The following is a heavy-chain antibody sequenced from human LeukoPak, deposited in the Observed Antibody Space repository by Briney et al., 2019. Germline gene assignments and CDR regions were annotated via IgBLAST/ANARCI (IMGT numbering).Heavy chain of an antibody. CDR1: GFTFSSYA. V-gene: IGHV3-23*01. D-gene: IGHD3-10*01. CDR2: ISGSGGST. CDR3: AKGGVRGAAFDY. Sequence: SGGSLRLSCAASGFTFSSYAMSWARQAPGKGLEWVSAISGSGGSTYYADSVKGRFTISRDNSKNTLYLQMNSLRAEDTAVYYCAKGGVRGAAFDYWGQGTLVTVSS. J-gene: IGHJ4*02.